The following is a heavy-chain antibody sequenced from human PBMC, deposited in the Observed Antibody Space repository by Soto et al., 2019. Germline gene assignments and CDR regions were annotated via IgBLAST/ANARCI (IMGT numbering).Heavy chain of an antibody. CDR2: IDPSDSYT. Sequence: GESQKISSKGSGYSFTSYGSSWVRQMPGKGLEWMGRIDPSDSYTNYSPSFQGHVTISADKSISTAYLQWSSLKASDTAMYYCARQGGIAARYYYYYGMDVWGQGTTVTVSS. CDR1: GYSFTSYG. CDR3: ARQGGIAARYYYYYGMDV. J-gene: IGHJ6*02. V-gene: IGHV5-10-1*01. D-gene: IGHD6-6*01.